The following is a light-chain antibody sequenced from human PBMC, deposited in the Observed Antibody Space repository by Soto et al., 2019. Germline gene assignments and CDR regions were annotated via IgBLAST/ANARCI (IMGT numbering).Light chain of an antibody. V-gene: IGKV3-20*01. CDR2: GAS. CDR1: QSVGSD. J-gene: IGKJ4*01. CDR3: QQYSGAPLT. Sequence: EIVLTQSPGTLSLSPGERATLSCRASQSVGSDLVWYQQKPGQTPRLLIYGASSKATGIPDRFTGSGSGTDFILTISRLEPEDFAVYYCQQYSGAPLTFGGGTKVEIK.